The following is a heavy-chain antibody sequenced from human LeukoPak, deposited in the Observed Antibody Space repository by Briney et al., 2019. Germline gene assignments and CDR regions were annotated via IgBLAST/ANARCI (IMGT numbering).Heavy chain of an antibody. D-gene: IGHD3-10*01. V-gene: IGHV3-53*01. CDR2: IYSGGST. Sequence: PGGSLRLSCAASGFTVSSNYMSWVRQAPGKGLEWVSVIYSGGSTYYADSVKGRFTISRDNSKNTLYLQMNSLRAEDTAVYYCAKVDSITMVRGVIYSFFDYWGQGTLVTVSS. CDR1: GFTVSSNY. J-gene: IGHJ4*02. CDR3: AKVDSITMVRGVIYSFFDY.